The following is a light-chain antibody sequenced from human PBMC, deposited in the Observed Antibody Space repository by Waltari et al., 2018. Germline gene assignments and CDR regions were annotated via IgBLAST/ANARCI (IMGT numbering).Light chain of an antibody. CDR2: YDV. CDR3: AAWDDNLTGSYV. V-gene: IGLV1-36*01. Sequence: QSVLTQPPSVSEAPGQRVTISCSGSSSNIGKNAVSWYRRFPGKAPEVLIFYDVLRPPGVSARVSGSKSGTSASLAIRGLQSEDEADYFCAAWDDNLTGSYVFGTGTKVTVL. J-gene: IGLJ1*01. CDR1: SSNIGKNA.